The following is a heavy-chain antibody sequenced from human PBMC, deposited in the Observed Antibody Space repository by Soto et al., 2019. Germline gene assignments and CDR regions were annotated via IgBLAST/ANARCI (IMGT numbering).Heavy chain of an antibody. CDR2: IRSDGANT. Sequence: EVQVSESGGGLVQPGGSLRLSCVGSGFTFSSYAMNWVRQAPGKGLEWVSTIRSDGANTYSAESVKGRFTISRDNFNNTLYLQMDRLRAEDTAVYYCAKSSGWYDALDIWGQGTMVTVSS. CDR3: AKSSGWYDALDI. CDR1: GFTFSSYA. D-gene: IGHD6-19*01. J-gene: IGHJ3*02. V-gene: IGHV3-23*01.